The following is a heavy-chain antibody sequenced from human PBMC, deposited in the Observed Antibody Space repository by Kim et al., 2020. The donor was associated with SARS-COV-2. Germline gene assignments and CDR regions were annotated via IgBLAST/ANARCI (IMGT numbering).Heavy chain of an antibody. V-gene: IGHV3-23*01. J-gene: IGHJ4*02. Sequence: RFTISRDNSKNTLYLQMNSLRAEDTAVYYCAKGGYYDILTGYSKPYYFDYWGQGTLVTVSS. D-gene: IGHD3-9*01. CDR3: AKGGYYDILTGYSKPYYFDY.